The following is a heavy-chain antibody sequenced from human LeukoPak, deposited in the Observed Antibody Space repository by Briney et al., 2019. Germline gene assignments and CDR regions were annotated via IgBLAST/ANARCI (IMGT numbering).Heavy chain of an antibody. CDR1: GFFFRSYW. CDR2: LNSDGGGG. Sequence: GVSVRLFYAASGFFFRSYWMHWVRQARGRGLVWVSRLNSDGGGGTYADFVKGRFTISRDNAKNTLYLQMNSLSAEDTAVYFCARSSYPLHFDYWGQGTLVTVSS. CDR3: ARSSYPLHFDY. J-gene: IGHJ4*02. V-gene: IGHV3-74*01.